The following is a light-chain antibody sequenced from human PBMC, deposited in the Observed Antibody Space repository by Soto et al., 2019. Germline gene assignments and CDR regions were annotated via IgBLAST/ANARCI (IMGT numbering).Light chain of an antibody. CDR3: QQYGSSPLT. V-gene: IGKV3-20*01. CDR1: QSVSISY. J-gene: IGKJ4*01. Sequence: EIVLTQSPGTLSLSPGERATLSCRASQSVSISYLAWYQQKPGQAPRLLIYGASSRATGIQDKFSGSGSGTDFTLTISRLEPEDFAVYYCQQYGSSPLTFGGGTKVEIK. CDR2: GAS.